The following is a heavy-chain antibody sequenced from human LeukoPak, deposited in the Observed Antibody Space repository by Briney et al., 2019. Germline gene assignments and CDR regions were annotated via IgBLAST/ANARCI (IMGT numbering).Heavy chain of an antibody. CDR1: GFTFSSYS. D-gene: IGHD1-26*01. CDR2: ISSSSSYI. CDR3: ARLGGSYYGVDY. Sequence: GGSLRLSCAASGFTFSSYSMNWVRQAPGKGLEWVSSISSSSSYIYYADSVKGRFTISRDNAKNSLYLQMNSLRAEDTAVYYCARLGGSYYGVDYWGQGTLVTVSS. V-gene: IGHV3-21*01. J-gene: IGHJ4*02.